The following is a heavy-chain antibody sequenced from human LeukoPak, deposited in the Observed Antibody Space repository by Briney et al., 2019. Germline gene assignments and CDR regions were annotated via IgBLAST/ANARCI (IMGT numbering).Heavy chain of an antibody. CDR1: GFTFSSYA. CDR2: ISGSGGST. J-gene: IGHJ6*03. CDR3: AKDRSEYCSSTSCHHYYYYYMDV. Sequence: GGSLRLSCAASGFTFSSYAMSWVRQAPGKGLEWVSAISGSGGSTYYADSVKGRFTISRDNSKNTLYPQMNSLRAEDTAVYYCAKDRSEYCSSTSCHHYYYYYMDVWGKGTTVTVSS. D-gene: IGHD2-2*01. V-gene: IGHV3-23*01.